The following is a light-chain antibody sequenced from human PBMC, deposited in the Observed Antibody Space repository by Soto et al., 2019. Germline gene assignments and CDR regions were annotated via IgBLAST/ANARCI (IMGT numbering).Light chain of an antibody. CDR3: QQSYTNPIT. CDR1: QSINTY. V-gene: IGKV1-39*01. J-gene: IGKJ5*01. CDR2: TAS. Sequence: DIPMTQSPSSLSASVGDRVTITCRASQSINTYLNWYQQKPGKAPKLLIYTASSLQSGVPSRFSGSGSGTDFTLTISSLQPEDSATYYCQQSYTNPITFGQGTRLEIK.